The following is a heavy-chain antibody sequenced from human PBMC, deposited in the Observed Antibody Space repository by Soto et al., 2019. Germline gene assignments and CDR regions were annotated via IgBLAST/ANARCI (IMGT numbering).Heavy chain of an antibody. CDR2: INTYNGNT. Sequence: QVQLAQSGAEVKKPGASVKVSCKASGYTFTSYGISWVRQAPGQGLEWMAWINTYNGNTKYAEKFLGRVTVTTDTSTATAYMEVRSLTSDDTAVFYCARVGVGLAAPRVWPYWGQGTPVTVSS. CDR3: ARVGVGLAAPRVWPY. J-gene: IGHJ4*02. V-gene: IGHV1-18*01. CDR1: GYTFTSYG. D-gene: IGHD6-13*01.